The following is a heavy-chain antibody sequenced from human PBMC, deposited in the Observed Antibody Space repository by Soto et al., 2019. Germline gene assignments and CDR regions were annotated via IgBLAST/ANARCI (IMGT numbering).Heavy chain of an antibody. Sequence: QITLKESGPTLVKPTQTLTLTCTFSGFSLTTSGVGVGWIRQPPGKALEWLALIYWDDDKRYSPSLKNRITINKDTSKNQVVLTMTNMDPVDTATYFCVHKGDDYDVLTGYDLYYFDYWGQGALVTVSS. CDR3: VHKGDDYDVLTGYDLYYFDY. V-gene: IGHV2-5*02. D-gene: IGHD3-9*01. CDR2: IYWDDDK. CDR1: GFSLTTSGVG. J-gene: IGHJ4*02.